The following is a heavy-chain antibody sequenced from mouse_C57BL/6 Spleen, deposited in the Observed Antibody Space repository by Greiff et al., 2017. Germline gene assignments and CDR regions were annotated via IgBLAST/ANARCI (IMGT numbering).Heavy chain of an antibody. J-gene: IGHJ4*01. D-gene: IGHD1-1*01. Sequence: VQLQQSGPVLVKPGASVKMSCKASGYTFTDYYMNWVKQSHGKSLEWIGVINPYNGGTSYNQKFKGKATLTVDKSSSTAYMELNSLTSEDSAVYNCARDEYYGGRGARCYCGKGTSVSASS. CDR2: INPYNGGT. CDR1: GYTFTDYY. CDR3: ARDEYYGGRGARCY. V-gene: IGHV1-19*01.